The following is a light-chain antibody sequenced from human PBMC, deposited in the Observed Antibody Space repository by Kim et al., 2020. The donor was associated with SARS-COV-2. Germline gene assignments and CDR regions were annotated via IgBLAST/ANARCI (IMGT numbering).Light chain of an antibody. J-gene: IGLJ2*01. CDR2: QDS. CDR3: QAWDSSTVV. CDR1: KLGDKY. Sequence: SYELTQPPSVSVSPGQTASITCSGDKLGDKYACWYQQKPGQSPVLVIYQDSKRPSGIPERFSGSNSGNTATLTISGTQDMDAADYYCQAWDSSTVVFGGG. V-gene: IGLV3-1*01.